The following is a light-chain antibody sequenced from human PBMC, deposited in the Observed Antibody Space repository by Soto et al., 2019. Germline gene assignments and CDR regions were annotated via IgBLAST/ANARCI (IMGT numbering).Light chain of an antibody. CDR1: QSIDNY. V-gene: IGKV1-39*01. CDR2: GAS. CDR3: QQSFSFPWT. J-gene: IGKJ1*01. Sequence: IEMTQTPSSLYASVGDRVTITFRASQSIDNYLNLYQQKPGKAPKLLIYGASSLQSGVPSRFTGSGSGTDFTLTISSLQPEDFATYHCQQSFSFPWTFAQGTKVDI.